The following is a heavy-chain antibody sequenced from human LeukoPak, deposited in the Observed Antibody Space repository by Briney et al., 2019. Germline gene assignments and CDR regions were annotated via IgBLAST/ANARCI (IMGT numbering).Heavy chain of an antibody. CDR1: GGSISSSSYY. CDR3: ARGITWIQLWPYFDY. D-gene: IGHD5-18*01. Sequence: SETLSLTCTVSGGSISSSSYYWGWIRQPPGKGLEWIGSIYYNGTTYYNPSLKSRVTISVDTSKNQCSLKLSSVTAADAAVYYCARGITWIQLWPYFDYWGQGTLVTVSS. CDR2: IYYNGTT. J-gene: IGHJ4*02. V-gene: IGHV4-39*07.